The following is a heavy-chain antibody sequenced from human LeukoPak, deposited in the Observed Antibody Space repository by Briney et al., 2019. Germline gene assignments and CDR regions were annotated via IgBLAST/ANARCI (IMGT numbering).Heavy chain of an antibody. J-gene: IGHJ5*02. V-gene: IGHV4-39*02. Sequence: PETLSLTCAVSGGSINSSSSYYWGWIRQPPGKGLEWIGSIYYSGSTYHNPSLKSRVTISVDTSKNQFSLRLSSVTAADTAVYYCAREGTAGTNLNWFDPWGQGTLVTVSS. CDR2: IYYSGST. CDR1: GGSINSSSSYY. D-gene: IGHD1-1*01. CDR3: AREGTAGTNLNWFDP.